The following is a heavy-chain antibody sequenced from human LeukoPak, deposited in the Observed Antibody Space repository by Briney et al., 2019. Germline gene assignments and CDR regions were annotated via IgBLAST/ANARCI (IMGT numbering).Heavy chain of an antibody. CDR1: GGSFSGYY. CDR2: INHSGST. Sequence: SETLSLTCAVYGGSFSGYYWSWIRQPPGKGLEWIGEINHSGSTNYNPSRKSRVTISVDTSKNQFSLKLSSVTAADTAVYYCARAQYSYGQDYWGQGTLVTVSS. J-gene: IGHJ4*02. V-gene: IGHV4-34*01. D-gene: IGHD5-18*01. CDR3: ARAQYSYGQDY.